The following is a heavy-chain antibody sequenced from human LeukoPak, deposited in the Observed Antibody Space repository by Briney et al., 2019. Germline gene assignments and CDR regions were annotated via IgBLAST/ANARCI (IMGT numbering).Heavy chain of an antibody. CDR2: ISTYNGNT. J-gene: IGHJ4*02. CDR1: GYTCTDYG. V-gene: IGHV1-18*01. CDR3: ARVLGRQIAVAGDDY. Sequence: ASVKVSCKASGYTCTDYGVHWVRQAPGQGLEWMGWISTYNGNTHYVQNLQDRVAMTTDASTSTAFMELRSLRSDDTAVYYCARVLGRQIAVAGDDYWGQGTLVTVSS. D-gene: IGHD6-19*01.